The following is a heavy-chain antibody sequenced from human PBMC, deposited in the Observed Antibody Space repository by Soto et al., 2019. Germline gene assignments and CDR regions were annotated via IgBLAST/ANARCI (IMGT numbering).Heavy chain of an antibody. J-gene: IGHJ3*02. CDR1: GFTFSSYA. V-gene: IGHV3-64*02. CDR3: ARGSTSPYYYDSSGYREDNAFDI. CDR2: ISSNGGST. Sequence: GGSLRLSCAASGFTFSSYAMHWVRQAPGKGLEYVSAISSNGGSTYYADSVKGRFTISRDNSKNTLYLQIGSLRAEDLVVYYCARGSTSPYYYDSSGYREDNAFDIWGQGTMVTVSS. D-gene: IGHD3-22*01.